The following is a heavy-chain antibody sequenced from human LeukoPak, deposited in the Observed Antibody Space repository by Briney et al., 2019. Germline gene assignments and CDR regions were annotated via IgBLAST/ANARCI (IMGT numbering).Heavy chain of an antibody. CDR1: GGTFSSYA. V-gene: IGHV1-69*13. Sequence: SVKVSCKASGGTFSSYAISWVRQAPGQGLEWMGGIIPIFGTANYAQKFQGRVTITADESTSTAYMELSSLRSEDTAVYYCAREEAWKKLPFDPWGQGTLVTVSS. CDR2: IIPIFGTA. J-gene: IGHJ5*02. D-gene: IGHD1-7*01. CDR3: AREEAWKKLPFDP.